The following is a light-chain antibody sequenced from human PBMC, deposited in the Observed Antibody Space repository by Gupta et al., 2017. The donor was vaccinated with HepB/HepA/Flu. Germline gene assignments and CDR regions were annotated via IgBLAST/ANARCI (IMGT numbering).Light chain of an antibody. CDR1: SSDVGGYNY. J-gene: IGLJ2*01. CDR3: NSYTTSSTPYVI. Sequence: QSALTQPASVSASPGPSITISCTGTSSDVGGYNYVSWYQQHPGKAPKLLIYAVTNRPSGVSDRFSGSKSGNTASLTISGLQTEDEAYYYCNSYTTSSTPYVIFGGGTKLTVL. V-gene: IGLV2-14*03. CDR2: AVT.